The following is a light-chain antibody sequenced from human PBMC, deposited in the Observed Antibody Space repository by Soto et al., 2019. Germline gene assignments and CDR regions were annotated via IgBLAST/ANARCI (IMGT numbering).Light chain of an antibody. V-gene: IGKV3-11*01. CDR1: HSVNNY. CDR3: QQRRDWPLT. CDR2: DAS. J-gene: IGKJ4*01. Sequence: EIVLSQSPATLSLSPGERATLSCRASHSVNNYLAWYQQKPGQAPRLLIYDASNRATGIPARFSGGGSGTVFTLTISSLEPEDFAVYYCQQRRDWPLTFGGGTKVDI.